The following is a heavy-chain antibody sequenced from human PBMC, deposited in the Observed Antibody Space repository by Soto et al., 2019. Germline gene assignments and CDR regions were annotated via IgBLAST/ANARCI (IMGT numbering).Heavy chain of an antibody. Sequence: EVQLVESGGGVVQPGGSLRLSCAASGFTFRSYWMQWVRQAPGKGLVWVSWINSDGSSTSYADSVKGRFTISRDNAKNTLYLQLNSLRAEDTTVYHCASVGSRLNFDSWGQGTLVTVSS. CDR3: ASVGSRLNFDS. CDR2: INSDGSST. CDR1: GFTFRSYW. V-gene: IGHV3-74*01. D-gene: IGHD1-26*01. J-gene: IGHJ4*02.